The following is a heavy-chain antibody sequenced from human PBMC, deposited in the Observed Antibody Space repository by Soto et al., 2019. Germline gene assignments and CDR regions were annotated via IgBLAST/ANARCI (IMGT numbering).Heavy chain of an antibody. D-gene: IGHD2-21*01. J-gene: IGHJ4*02. CDR1: RGSISDGAFY. CDR2: IYNSGNT. Sequence: SETPSLTCTGSRGSISDGAFYWGWVRQPPGKGLEWIGHIYNSGNTYNNPSLRSRLTISLDTSKSQFSLNLNSVTAADTAVYYCASGLSGDKVDQWGQGTLVTVSS. CDR3: ASGLSGDKVDQ. V-gene: IGHV4-30-4*01.